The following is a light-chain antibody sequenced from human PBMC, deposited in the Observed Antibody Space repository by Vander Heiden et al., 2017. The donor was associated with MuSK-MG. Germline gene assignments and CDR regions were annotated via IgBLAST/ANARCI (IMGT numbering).Light chain of an antibody. CDR3: QLLNSYPHT. Sequence: DIQLTQSPSLLAASVGDRVTITCRASQGITSSLAWYQQKPGKAPKLLIFAASILLSAVPSRFRGTPSRTEFTLTMRSLQPEHLPTYYCQLLNSYPHTFGGGTKVEIK. V-gene: IGKV1-9*01. CDR2: AAS. J-gene: IGKJ4*01. CDR1: QGITSS.